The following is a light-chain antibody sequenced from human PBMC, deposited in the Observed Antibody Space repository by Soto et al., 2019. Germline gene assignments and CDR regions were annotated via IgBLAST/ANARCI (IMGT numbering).Light chain of an antibody. V-gene: IGKV3-20*01. Sequence: EIVLTQSPDTLSLSPGERATLSCRASQSLSSSFLAWYQQKPGQSPRLLIFHSASRPTGIPDRFSGSGSGTDFTPTISRPEPEDFAVYYCQQYDRSPRTFGQGTKVEVK. J-gene: IGKJ1*01. CDR1: QSLSSSF. CDR3: QQYDRSPRT. CDR2: HSA.